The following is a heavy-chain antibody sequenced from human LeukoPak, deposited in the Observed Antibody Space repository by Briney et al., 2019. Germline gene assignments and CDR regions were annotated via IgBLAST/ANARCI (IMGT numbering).Heavy chain of an antibody. CDR3: ARDRCSGGSCSYFQH. CDR1: GGSISDAAYY. CDR2: IYYSGST. Sequence: SETLSLTCTVSGGSISDAAYYWSWIRQHPGEGLKWIGYIYYSGSTSYNPSLKSRVTISVDTSKNQFSLKLSSVTAADTAVYYCARDRCSGGSCSYFQHWGQGTLVTVSS. V-gene: IGHV4-31*03. J-gene: IGHJ1*01. D-gene: IGHD2-15*01.